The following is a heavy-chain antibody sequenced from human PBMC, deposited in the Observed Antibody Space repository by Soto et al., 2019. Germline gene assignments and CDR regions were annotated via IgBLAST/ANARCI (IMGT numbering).Heavy chain of an antibody. CDR2: INNDGSST. J-gene: IGHJ6*02. CDR1: GFTFSSYW. D-gene: IGHD5-12*01. V-gene: IGHV3-74*01. CDR3: ARENDYYYGMDV. Sequence: GGSLRLSCAASGFTFSSYWMHWVRQAPGKGLVWVSRINNDGSSTSYADSVKGRFTISRDNAKSTLYLEMSSLRAADTAIYYCARENDYYYGMDVWGQGTTVTVSS.